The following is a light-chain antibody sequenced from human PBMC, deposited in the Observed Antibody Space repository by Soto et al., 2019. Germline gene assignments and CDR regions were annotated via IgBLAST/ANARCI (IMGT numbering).Light chain of an antibody. CDR1: SSDVTGYNF. V-gene: IGLV2-14*01. CDR2: EIS. Sequence: QSALTQPASVSGSPGQSITISCTGTSSDVTGYNFVSWYQHHPGKAPKVIIYEISNRPSGVSNRFSGSKSGNTASLTISGLQDEEEADYYCSSYTTSSTLYVLGTGTQVTGL. J-gene: IGLJ1*01. CDR3: SSYTTSSTLYV.